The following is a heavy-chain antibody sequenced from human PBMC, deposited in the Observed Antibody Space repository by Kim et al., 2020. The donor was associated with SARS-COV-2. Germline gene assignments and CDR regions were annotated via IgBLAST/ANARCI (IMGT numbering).Heavy chain of an antibody. V-gene: IGHV3-30*01. D-gene: IGHD4-17*01. J-gene: IGHJ4*02. CDR3: AREAYGDHFYDY. Sequence: YEGESVKGRFTNTRDNSTNTRYLQMNSLRAEDAAVFYCAREAYGDHFYDYWGQGTLVTVS.